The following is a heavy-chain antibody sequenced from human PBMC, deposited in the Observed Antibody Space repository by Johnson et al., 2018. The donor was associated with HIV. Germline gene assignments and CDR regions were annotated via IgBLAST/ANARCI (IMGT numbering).Heavy chain of an antibody. CDR1: GFTFSDYY. Sequence: QVQLVESGGGLVKPGRSLRLSCAASGFTFSDYYMSWIRQAPGKGLEWVSYISSSSSTIYYADSVKGRFSTSRDNAKHSMYLQMNSLRAEETAVYYCARDRGYWDAFDIWGQGTMVTVSS. CDR2: ISSSSSTI. V-gene: IGHV3-11*04. D-gene: IGHD3-22*01. J-gene: IGHJ3*02. CDR3: ARDRGYWDAFDI.